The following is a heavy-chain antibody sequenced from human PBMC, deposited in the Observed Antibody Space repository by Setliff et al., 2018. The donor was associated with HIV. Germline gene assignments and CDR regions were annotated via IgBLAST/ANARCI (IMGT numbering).Heavy chain of an antibody. Sequence: SETLSLTCTVSGGSIGSDNYYWSWIRQPAGKGLGWIGRIYTSGNTKYNPSLKSRVTVSVDTSKNQLSLKLSSVTAADTAVYYCARESGLQVRGAMYYYMDVWGTGTTVTVSS. V-gene: IGHV4-61*02. D-gene: IGHD3-10*01. J-gene: IGHJ6*03. CDR2: IYTSGNT. CDR1: GGSIGSDNYY. CDR3: ARESGLQVRGAMYYYMDV.